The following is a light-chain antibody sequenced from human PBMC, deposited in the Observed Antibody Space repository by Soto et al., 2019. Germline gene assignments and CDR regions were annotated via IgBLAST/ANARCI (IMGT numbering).Light chain of an antibody. J-gene: IGLJ2*01. CDR1: SSDVGGYNY. CDR3: SSYTSSSTLDVL. V-gene: IGLV2-14*01. CDR2: DVS. Sequence: QSALTQPASVSGSPGQSITISCTGTSSDVGGYNYVSWYQQHPGKAPKLMIYDVSNRPSGISNRFSASKSGNTASLTISGLQAEDEADYYCSSYTSSSTLDVLFGGGTKLTVL.